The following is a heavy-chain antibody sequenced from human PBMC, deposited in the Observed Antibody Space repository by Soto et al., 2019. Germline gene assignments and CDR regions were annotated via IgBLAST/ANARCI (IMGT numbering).Heavy chain of an antibody. D-gene: IGHD3-3*01. V-gene: IGHV3-7*05. CDR2: IKQDGSEK. CDR3: ARAPSGVVIIVVPRGEYYYGMDV. J-gene: IGHJ6*02. CDR1: GFTFSSYW. Sequence: GGSLRLSCAASGFTFSSYWMSWVRQAPGKGLEWVANIKQDGSEKYYVDSVKGRFTISRDNAKNSLYLQMNSLRAEDTAVYYCARAPSGVVIIVVPRGEYYYGMDVWGQGTTVTVSS.